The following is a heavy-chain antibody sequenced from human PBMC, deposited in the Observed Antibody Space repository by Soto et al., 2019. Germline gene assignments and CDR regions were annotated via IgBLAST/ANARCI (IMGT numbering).Heavy chain of an antibody. CDR1: GFTFSSYA. CDR2: ISYDGSNK. CDR3: AKESWRCCSGGSCYPDDY. Sequence: QVQLVESGGAVFQPGGSLRLSCEASGFTFSSYAMHGVRRAPGKGLGWVAVISYDGSNKYYADSVKGRFTISRDNSKNTLYLQMNSLRAEDTAVYYCAKESWRCCSGGSCYPDDYWGQGTLVTVSS. V-gene: IGHV3-30*18. J-gene: IGHJ4*02. D-gene: IGHD2-15*01.